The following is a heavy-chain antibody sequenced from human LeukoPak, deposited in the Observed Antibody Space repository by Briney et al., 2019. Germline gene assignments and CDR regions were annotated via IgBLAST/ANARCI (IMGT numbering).Heavy chain of an antibody. CDR3: AHRDTTMVRVDY. Sequence: GGSLRLSCAASGFTFSNAWMSWVRQAPGKGLEWVGRIKSKTDGGTTDYAAPVKGRFTISRVDSKNTLYLQMNSLTTEDTAVYFCAHRDTTMVRVDYWGQGTLVTVSS. CDR1: GFTFSNAW. J-gene: IGHJ4*02. V-gene: IGHV3-15*01. CDR2: IKSKTDGGTT. D-gene: IGHD5-18*01.